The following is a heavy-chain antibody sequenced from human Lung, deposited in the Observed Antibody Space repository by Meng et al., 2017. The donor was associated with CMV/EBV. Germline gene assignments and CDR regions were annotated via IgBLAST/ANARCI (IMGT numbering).Heavy chain of an antibody. J-gene: IGHJ4*02. V-gene: IGHV7-4-1*01. D-gene: IGHD6-19*01. CDR3: ARGNGWRFDY. CDR2: ININTGNP. Sequence: QGQLVQFGAGVKIPGASVKVSCKAAGYTFTSSSMNWVRHAPGQGLEWMGWININTGNPTYAQGFTGRFVFSLDTSVSTAYLQIDSLKADDTAVYYCARGNGWRFDYWGQGTLVTVSS. CDR1: GYTFTSSS.